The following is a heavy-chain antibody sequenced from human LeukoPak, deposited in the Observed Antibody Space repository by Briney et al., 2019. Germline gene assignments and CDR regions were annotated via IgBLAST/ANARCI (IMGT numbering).Heavy chain of an antibody. CDR3: ARGDLELDY. Sequence: GGSLRLSCAASGFTFSSYAMHWVRQAPGKGLEWVAVISYDGSNKYYADSVKGRFTISRDNSKNTLYLQMNSLRAEDTAVYYCARGDLELDYWGQGTLVTVSS. J-gene: IGHJ4*02. CDR1: GFTFSSYA. CDR2: ISYDGSNK. D-gene: IGHD1-7*01. V-gene: IGHV3-30-3*01.